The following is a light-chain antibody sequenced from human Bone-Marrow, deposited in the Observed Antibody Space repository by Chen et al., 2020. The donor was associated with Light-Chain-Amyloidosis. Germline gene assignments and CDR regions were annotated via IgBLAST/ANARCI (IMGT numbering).Light chain of an antibody. J-gene: IGLJ3*02. CDR2: STS. V-gene: IGLV7-43*01. CDR3: LLYYGGAQIWV. Sequence: QTVVTQEPSLTVSPGGTVTLTCASSTGEVTSGFYPNWFQHKPGQAPRPLIYSTSNKNSWTPARFSGSLLGGNAALTLSNVQPEDEAEYYCLLYYGGAQIWVFGGGTKLTVL. CDR1: TGEVTSGFY.